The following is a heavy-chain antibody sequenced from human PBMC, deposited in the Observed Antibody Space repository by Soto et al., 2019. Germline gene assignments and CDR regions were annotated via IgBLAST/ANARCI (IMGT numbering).Heavy chain of an antibody. V-gene: IGHV3-30-3*01. Sequence: QVQLVESGGGVVQPGRSLRLSCAASGFTFSSYAMHWVRQAPGKGLEWVAVITYDGSNKYYADSVKGRFTISRDNTKNELYHQMNSLRAEVTAVYYCARAPAHYYDSRGYHYIREDAFDVWSQGTMVTVSS. CDR3: ARAPAHYYDSRGYHYIREDAFDV. D-gene: IGHD3-22*01. CDR1: GFTFSSYA. J-gene: IGHJ3*01. CDR2: ITYDGSNK.